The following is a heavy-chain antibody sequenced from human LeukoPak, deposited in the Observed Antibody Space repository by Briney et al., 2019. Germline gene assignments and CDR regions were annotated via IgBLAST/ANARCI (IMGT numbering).Heavy chain of an antibody. Sequence: EASVKVSCKASGYTFTGYYMHWVRQAPGQGLEWMGWINPNSGGTNYAQKFQGRVTMTRDTSISTAYMELSRLRSDDTAVYYCARDHHGDEINWFDPWGQGTLVTVSS. CDR1: GYTFTGYY. CDR3: ARDHHGDEINWFDP. V-gene: IGHV1-2*02. CDR2: INPNSGGT. D-gene: IGHD4-17*01. J-gene: IGHJ5*02.